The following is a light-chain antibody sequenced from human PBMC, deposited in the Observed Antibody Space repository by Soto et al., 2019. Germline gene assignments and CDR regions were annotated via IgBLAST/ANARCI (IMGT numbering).Light chain of an antibody. CDR3: QQRSDWPPLT. J-gene: IGKJ4*01. Sequence: EIVLTQSPGTLSLSPGERATLSCRAIQSVISTYLAWYQQKPGQAPRLLIYDASNRATGVPVRFSGSGSGTDFTLTISSLEPEDFAVYYCQQRSDWPPLTFGGGTKVDI. V-gene: IGKV3D-20*02. CDR2: DAS. CDR1: QSVISTY.